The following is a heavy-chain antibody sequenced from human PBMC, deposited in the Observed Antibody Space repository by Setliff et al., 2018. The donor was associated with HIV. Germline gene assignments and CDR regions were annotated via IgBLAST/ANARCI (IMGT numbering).Heavy chain of an antibody. Sequence: SETLSLTCTVSGDSISSSYWSWIRQPPGKGLEWIGYIYTSGITDYSPSLKSRVTISGDTSKNQFSLKLSSVSAADTAVYYCARDRRGDDYGSGSCYMDVWGTGTTVTVSS. CDR1: GDSISSSY. V-gene: IGHV4-4*08. CDR2: IYTSGIT. CDR3: ARDRRGDDYGSGSCYMDV. J-gene: IGHJ6*03. D-gene: IGHD3-10*01.